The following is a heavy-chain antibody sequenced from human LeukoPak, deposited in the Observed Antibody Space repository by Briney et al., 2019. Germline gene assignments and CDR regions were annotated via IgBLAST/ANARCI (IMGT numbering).Heavy chain of an antibody. Sequence: SETLSLTCTVSGGSISSYYWSWIRQPAGKGLEWIGRIYTSGSTNYNPSLKSRVTMSVDTSKNQFSLKLSSVTAADTAVYYCARVRLVTSRGGDYFDYWGQGTLVTVSS. V-gene: IGHV4-4*07. D-gene: IGHD4-17*01. CDR2: IYTSGST. CDR1: GGSISSYY. CDR3: ARVRLVTSRGGDYFDY. J-gene: IGHJ4*02.